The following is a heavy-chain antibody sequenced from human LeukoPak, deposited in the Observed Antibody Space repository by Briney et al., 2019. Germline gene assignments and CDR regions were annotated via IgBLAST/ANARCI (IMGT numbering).Heavy chain of an antibody. D-gene: IGHD1-26*01. J-gene: IGHJ4*02. CDR3: AKDSGSYFY. CDR2: IWYDGSNK. V-gene: IGHV3-33*06. CDR1: GFTFSSYG. Sequence: TGGSLRLSCAASGFTFSSYGMHWVRQAPGKGLEWVAVIWYDGSNKYYADSVKGRFTISRDNSKNTLYLQMNSLRAEDTAVYYRAKDSGSYFYWGQGTLVTVSS.